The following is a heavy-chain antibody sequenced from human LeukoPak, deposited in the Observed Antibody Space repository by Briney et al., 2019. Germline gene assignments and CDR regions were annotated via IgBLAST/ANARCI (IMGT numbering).Heavy chain of an antibody. CDR3: ARDLIIAAAGGY. CDR1: GFTFSSYS. D-gene: IGHD6-13*01. CDR2: ISSSSSYI. Sequence: PGGSLRLSCAASGFTFSSYSMNWVRQAPGKGLEWVSSISSSSSYIYYADSVKGRFTISRDNAKNSLYLQMNSLRAEDTAVYYCARDLIIAAAGGYWGQGTLVTVSS. J-gene: IGHJ4*02. V-gene: IGHV3-21*01.